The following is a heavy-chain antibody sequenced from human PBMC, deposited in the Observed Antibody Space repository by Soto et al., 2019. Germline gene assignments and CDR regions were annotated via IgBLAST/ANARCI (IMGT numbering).Heavy chain of an antibody. CDR3: ARGDTPMITGMDSFDI. V-gene: IGHV3-7*01. CDR2: IKQDGTEK. Sequence: LRLSCSASGFTFSRYWMNWVRQAPGKGLEWVANIKQDGTEKNYVDSVKGRFTISRDNARKPLYLQMDSLRAEDTAVYFCARGDTPMITGMDSFDIWGQGTMVTVSS. J-gene: IGHJ3*02. D-gene: IGHD5-18*01. CDR1: GFTFSRYW.